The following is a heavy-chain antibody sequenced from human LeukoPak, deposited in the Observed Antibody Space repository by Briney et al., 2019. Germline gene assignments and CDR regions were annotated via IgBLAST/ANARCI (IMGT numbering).Heavy chain of an antibody. CDR2: IYSGGST. J-gene: IGHJ5*02. D-gene: IGHD1-26*01. Sequence: GGSLRLSCAASGFTVSSTYMSWVRQAPGEGLKWVSVIYSGGSTYYADSVKGRFTISRDNSKNTLYLQMNSLRAEDTAVYYCAKDPRFNLLRLDPWGQGTLVTVSS. V-gene: IGHV3-66*01. CDR3: AKDPRFNLLRLDP. CDR1: GFTVSSTY.